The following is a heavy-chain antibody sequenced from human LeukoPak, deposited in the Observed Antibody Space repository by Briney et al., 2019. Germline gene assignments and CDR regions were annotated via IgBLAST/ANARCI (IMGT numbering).Heavy chain of an antibody. J-gene: IGHJ4*02. CDR1: GYTFTGYY. CDR2: INPNSGGT. Sequence: ASVKVSCKASGYTFTGYYVHWVRQAPGQGLEWMGWINPNSGGTNYAQKFQGGVTMTRDTSISTAYMELSRLRSDDTAVYYCARDRGFVFDVGAAYYYDSSGYPYFDYWGQGTLVTVSS. V-gene: IGHV1-2*02. D-gene: IGHD3-22*01. CDR3: ARDRGFVFDVGAAYYYDSSGYPYFDY.